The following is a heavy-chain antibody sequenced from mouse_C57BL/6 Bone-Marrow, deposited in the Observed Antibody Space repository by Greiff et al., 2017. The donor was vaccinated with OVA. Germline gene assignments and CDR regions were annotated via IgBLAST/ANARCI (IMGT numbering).Heavy chain of an antibody. CDR1: GFTFSDYG. D-gene: IGHD4-1*01. Sequence: EVQGVESGGGLVKPGGSLKLSCAASGFTFSDYGMHWVRQAPEKGLEWVAYISSGSSTIYYADTVKGRFPISRDNAKNTLFLQMTSLRSEDTAMYYCARRNGTGYYFDYWGQGTTLTVSS. V-gene: IGHV5-17*01. CDR3: ARRNGTGYYFDY. J-gene: IGHJ2*01. CDR2: ISSGSSTI.